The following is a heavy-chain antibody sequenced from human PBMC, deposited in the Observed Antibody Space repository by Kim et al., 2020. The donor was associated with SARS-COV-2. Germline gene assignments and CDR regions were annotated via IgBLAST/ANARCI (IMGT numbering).Heavy chain of an antibody. D-gene: IGHD2-15*01. CDR3: ARENLGYCSGGSCYGGYNWFDP. Sequence: GGSLRLSCAASGFTFSSYAMHWVRQAPGKGLEYVSAISSNGGSTYYANSVKGRFTISRDNSKNTLYLQMGSLRAEDMAVYYCARENLGYCSGGSCYGGYNWFDPWGQGTLVTVSS. CDR1: GFTFSSYA. V-gene: IGHV3-64*01. CDR2: ISSNGGST. J-gene: IGHJ5*02.